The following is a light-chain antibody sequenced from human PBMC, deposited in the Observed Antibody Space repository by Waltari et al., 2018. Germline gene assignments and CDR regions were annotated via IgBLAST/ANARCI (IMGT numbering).Light chain of an antibody. Sequence: DIEMTQSPSTLSASVGARVTLTCRASQSINSWLAWYQQKPGKAPKVLIYKASSLESGVPSRFSGSGSGTEFTLTISSLQPDGFATYYCQQYNSYPFTFGPGTKVDIQ. V-gene: IGKV1-5*03. CDR1: QSINSW. CDR2: KAS. J-gene: IGKJ3*01. CDR3: QQYNSYPFT.